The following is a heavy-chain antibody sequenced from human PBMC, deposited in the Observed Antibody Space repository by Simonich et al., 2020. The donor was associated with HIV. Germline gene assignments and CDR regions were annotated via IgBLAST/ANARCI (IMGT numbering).Heavy chain of an antibody. CDR2: IHWNDYK. V-gene: IGHV2-5*01. CDR1: GFSLSTSGVG. D-gene: IGHD3-22*01. CDR3: AHLYDSSGYYYVFFQH. Sequence: ITLRESGPPLVKPTRTLTLTCTFSGFSLSTSGVGVGWILQPPGKALEWLALIHWNDYKSYSPSLKSMLTITKDTSKNQVVLTMTNMDPVDTATYYCAHLYDSSGYYYVFFQHWGQGTLVTVSS. J-gene: IGHJ1*01.